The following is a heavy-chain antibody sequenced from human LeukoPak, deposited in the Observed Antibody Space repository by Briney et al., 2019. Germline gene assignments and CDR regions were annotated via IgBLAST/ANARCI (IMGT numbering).Heavy chain of an antibody. CDR3: AKDHAGSGRAFEY. J-gene: IGHJ4*02. V-gene: IGHV3-30*04. D-gene: IGHD3-10*01. CDR2: MSSDGIKT. CDR1: GFTFRTTG. Sequence: GGSLRLSCATSGFTFRTTGVHWVRQAPGKGLEWVALMSSDGIKTYYADSVKGRFTVSRDSSKDILYLQMNSLRDDDTAMYYCAKDHAGSGRAFEYWSQGTRVTVSS.